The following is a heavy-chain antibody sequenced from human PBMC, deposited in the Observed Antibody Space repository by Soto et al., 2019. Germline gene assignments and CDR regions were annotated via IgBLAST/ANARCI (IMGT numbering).Heavy chain of an antibody. CDR1: GFTFENYA. CDR3: EKDKVYSNYQYYFAS. J-gene: IGHJ4*02. D-gene: IGHD4-4*01. CDR2: ISWKSGSI. Sequence: EVQLVESGGGWVQPGRSLRLSCAASGFTFENYAMHWVRQGPGKGLEWVAGISWKSGSIGYADSVRGRFTISRDNAKNSLYLQMNSLRPEDTALYYCEKDKVYSNYQYYFASWGQGTLVTVSS. V-gene: IGHV3-9*01.